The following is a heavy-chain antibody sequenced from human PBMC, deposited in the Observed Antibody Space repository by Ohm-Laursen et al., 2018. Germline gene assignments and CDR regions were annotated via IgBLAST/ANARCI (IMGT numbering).Heavy chain of an antibody. CDR1: GFTFSSYA. J-gene: IGHJ4*02. CDR2: ISYDGSNK. Sequence: SLRLSCAASGFTFSSYAMSWVRQAPGKGLEWVAFISYDGSNKYYADSVKGRFTISRDNSKNTLYLQMNSLRAEDTAVYYCAKGSDIVDWGQGTLVTVSS. CDR3: AKGSDIVD. V-gene: IGHV3-30*04. D-gene: IGHD2-15*01.